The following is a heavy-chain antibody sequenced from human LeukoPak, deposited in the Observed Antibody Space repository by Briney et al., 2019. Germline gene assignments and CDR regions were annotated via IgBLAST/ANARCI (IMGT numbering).Heavy chain of an antibody. V-gene: IGHV3-15*01. D-gene: IGHD4-17*01. CDR1: GFTFGDYA. J-gene: IGHJ4*02. CDR3: TTDYGDY. CDR2: IKSKTDGGTT. Sequence: KPGGSLRLSCTASGFTFGDYAMSWVRQAPGKGLEWVGRIKSKTDGGTTDYAAPVKGRFTISRDDSKNTLYLQMNSLKTEDTAVYYCTTDYGDYWGQGTLVTVSS.